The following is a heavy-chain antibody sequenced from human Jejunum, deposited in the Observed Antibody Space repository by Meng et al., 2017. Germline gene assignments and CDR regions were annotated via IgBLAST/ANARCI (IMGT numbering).Heavy chain of an antibody. CDR1: GFTFSSHY. CDR2: INSDRSSA. J-gene: IGHJ5*02. D-gene: IGHD6-19*01. CDR3: LGWYA. V-gene: IGHV3-74*01. Sequence: GESLMISCAASGFTFSSHYMYWVRQVPGKGLVTNSRINSDRSSAIYADSVKCRFTITRDNAKNTLSLQMNSLGVEDTAVYYCLGWYAWGQGTLVTVSS.